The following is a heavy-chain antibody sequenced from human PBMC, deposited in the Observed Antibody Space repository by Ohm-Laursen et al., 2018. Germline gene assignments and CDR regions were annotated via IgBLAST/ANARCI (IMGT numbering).Heavy chain of an antibody. CDR3: AKESRDEGHFDY. V-gene: IGHV3-33*06. D-gene: IGHD5-24*01. J-gene: IGHJ4*02. Sequence: SLRLSCAASGFTFSSYGMNWVRQAPGKGLEWVAVIWHDGSNKYYEDSVKGRFSISRDNSKNTLYLQMSSLRAEDTAVYYCAKESRDEGHFDYWGQGTLVTVSS. CDR1: GFTFSSYG. CDR2: IWHDGSNK.